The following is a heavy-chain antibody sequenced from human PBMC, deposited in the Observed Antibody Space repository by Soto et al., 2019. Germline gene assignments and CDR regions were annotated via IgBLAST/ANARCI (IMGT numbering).Heavy chain of an antibody. J-gene: IGHJ4*02. V-gene: IGHV1-69*01. CDR3: ALSWDTNTSADY. CDR1: GATSSIFA. D-gene: IGHD1-26*01. CDR2: IIPTFNTP. Sequence: QVQLVQSGTEVKMPGSSVKVSCKASGATSSIFALNWVRQAPGQGLEWMGGIIPTFNTPTYAHLRQFWGRITIAADQSSSTAYLHLYSLRPEDTAVYYCALSWDTNTSADYWGQGTLVTVSS.